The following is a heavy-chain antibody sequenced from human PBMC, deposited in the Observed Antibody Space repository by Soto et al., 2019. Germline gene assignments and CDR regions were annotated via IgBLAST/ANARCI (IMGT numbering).Heavy chain of an antibody. D-gene: IGHD3-22*01. CDR2: IKSKTDGGTT. J-gene: IGHJ3*01. CDR3: TTAPLYYYDSSGYYHRAFSF. V-gene: IGHV3-15*01. Sequence: GSLRLSCAASGFTFSNAWMSWVRQAPGKGLEWVGRIKSKTDGGTTDYAAPVKGRFTISRDDSKNTLYLQMNSLKAEDTAVYYCTTAPLYYYDSSGYYHRAFSFWGQGTMVTV. CDR1: GFTFSNAW.